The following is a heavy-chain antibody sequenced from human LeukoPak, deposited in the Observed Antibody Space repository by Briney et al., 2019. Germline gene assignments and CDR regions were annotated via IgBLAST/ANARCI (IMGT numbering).Heavy chain of an antibody. CDR3: AKDGGIAGARDAFDI. D-gene: IGHD1-26*01. Sequence: GGSLRLSCAASGFTFSSYGMHWVRQAPGKGLEWVAVIWYDGSNRYYADSVKGRFTISRDNPKNTLYLQMNSLRAEDTAVYYCAKDGGIAGARDAFDIWGQGTMVTVSS. CDR1: GFTFSSYG. J-gene: IGHJ3*02. V-gene: IGHV3-33*06. CDR2: IWYDGSNR.